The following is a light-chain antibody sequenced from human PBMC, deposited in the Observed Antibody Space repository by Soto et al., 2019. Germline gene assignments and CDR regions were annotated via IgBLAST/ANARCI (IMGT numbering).Light chain of an antibody. CDR3: KSYAGSNTYV. V-gene: IGLV2-8*01. Sequence: QSVLTQPPYASGYPGQSVTISCTGTKNDIGVYDFVSWYQHHPGKAPRLIIYEVVQRPSGVPDRFSGSKSGNTASLTVSGLQAADEADYFCKSYAGSNTYVFGSGSKLTVL. CDR2: EVV. CDR1: KNDIGVYDF. J-gene: IGLJ1*01.